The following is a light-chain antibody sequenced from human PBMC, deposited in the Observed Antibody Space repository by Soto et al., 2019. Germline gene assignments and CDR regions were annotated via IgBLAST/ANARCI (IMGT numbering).Light chain of an antibody. J-gene: IGKJ1*01. CDR3: HQYNSYTWT. CDR2: DAS. Sequence: IQMTQSPSTLSASVGDRVTITCRASQSVSDWLAWYQQKPGKAPKLLINDASRLESAVPSRFSGSGSQTEFTLTISSLHPDDFATYYCHQYNSYTWTFGQGT. CDR1: QSVSDW. V-gene: IGKV1-5*01.